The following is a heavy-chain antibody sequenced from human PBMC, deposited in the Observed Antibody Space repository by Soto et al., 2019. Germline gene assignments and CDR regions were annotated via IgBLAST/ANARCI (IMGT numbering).Heavy chain of an antibody. Sequence: GGSLRLSCAASGFTFSSYSMNWVRQAPGKGLEWVSSISSSSSYIYYADSVKGRFTISRDNAKNSLYLQMNSLRAEDTAVYYCARRSSQDCSGGSCYLSYNWFDPWGQGTLVTVSS. V-gene: IGHV3-21*01. D-gene: IGHD2-15*01. CDR1: GFTFSSYS. CDR2: ISSSSSYI. J-gene: IGHJ5*02. CDR3: ARRSSQDCSGGSCYLSYNWFDP.